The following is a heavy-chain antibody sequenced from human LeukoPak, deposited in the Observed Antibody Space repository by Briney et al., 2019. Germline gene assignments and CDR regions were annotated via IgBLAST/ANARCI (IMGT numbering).Heavy chain of an antibody. CDR3: ARGRFYYDSSGYYPASRYYYYYYMDV. D-gene: IGHD3-22*01. Sequence: PSETLSLTYAVYGGSFSGYYWSWIRQPPGKGLEWIGEINHSGSTNYNPSLKSRVTISVDTSKNQFSLKLSSVTAADTAVYYCARGRFYYDSSGYYPASRYYYYYYMDVWGKGTTVTVSS. V-gene: IGHV4-34*01. CDR1: GGSFSGYY. CDR2: INHSGST. J-gene: IGHJ6*03.